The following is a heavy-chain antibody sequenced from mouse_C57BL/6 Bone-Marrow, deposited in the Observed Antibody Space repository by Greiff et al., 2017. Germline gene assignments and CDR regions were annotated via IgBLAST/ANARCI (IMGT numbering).Heavy chain of an antibody. CDR2: ISDGGSYT. V-gene: IGHV5-4*01. J-gene: IGHJ3*01. CDR3: ARDPWFAY. CDR1: GFTFSSYA. Sequence: EVQGVESGGGLVKPGGSLKLSCAASGFTFSSYAMSWVRQTPEKRLEWVATISDGGSYTYYPDNVKGRFTISRDNAKNNLYLQMSHLKSEDTAMYYCARDPWFAYWGHGTLVTVSA.